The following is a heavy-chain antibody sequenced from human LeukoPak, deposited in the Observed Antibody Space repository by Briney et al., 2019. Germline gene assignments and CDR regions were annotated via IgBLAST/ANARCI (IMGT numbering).Heavy chain of an antibody. CDR3: ARDLALIVVVTAIPRVDY. D-gene: IGHD2-21*02. V-gene: IGHV1-18*01. CDR2: ISAYNGNT. CDR1: GYTFTSYG. Sequence: GASVKVSCKASGYTFTSYGISWVRQAPGQGLEWMGWISAYNGNTNYAQKLQGRVTMTTDTSTSTAYMELRSLRSDDTAVYYCARDLALIVVVTAIPRVDYWGQGTLVTVSS. J-gene: IGHJ4*02.